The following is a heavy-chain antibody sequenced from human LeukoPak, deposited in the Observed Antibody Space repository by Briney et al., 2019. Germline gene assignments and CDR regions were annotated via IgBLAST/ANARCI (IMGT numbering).Heavy chain of an antibody. CDR1: GFTFSSYW. J-gene: IGHJ3*01. CDR3: ARETRSGAFDV. CDR2: INNDGSST. V-gene: IGHV3-74*01. Sequence: PGGSLRLSCAASGFTFSSYWIHWVRQAPGKGLVWVSRINNDGSSTNYADSVKGRFTISRDNAKNTLYLRMNSLRAEDTAVYYCARETRSGAFDVWGQGTMVTVSS. D-gene: IGHD2-2*01.